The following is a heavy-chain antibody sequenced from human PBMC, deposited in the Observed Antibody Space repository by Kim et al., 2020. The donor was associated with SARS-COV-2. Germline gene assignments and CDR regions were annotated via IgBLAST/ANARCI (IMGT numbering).Heavy chain of an antibody. CDR1: GYTFTSYG. J-gene: IGHJ4*02. V-gene: IGHV1-18*01. CDR2: ISAYNGNT. CDR3: ARTPVAINPLDY. D-gene: IGHD3-22*01. Sequence: ASVKVSCKASGYTFTSYGISWVRQAPGQGLEWMGWISAYNGNTNYAQKLQGRVTLTTDTSTSTAYMELRSLGSDDTAVYYCARTPVAINPLDYWGQGTLVTVSS.